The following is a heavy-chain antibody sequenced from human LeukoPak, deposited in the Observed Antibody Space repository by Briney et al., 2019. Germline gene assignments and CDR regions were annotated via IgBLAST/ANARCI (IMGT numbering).Heavy chain of an antibody. J-gene: IGHJ4*02. Sequence: SETLSLTCTVSGGSISSYYWSWIRQPPGKGLEWIGYIYYSGSTNYNPSLKSRVTISVDTSKNQFSLKLSSVTAADTAVYYCARSRRSFGSDQRNYFDYWGQGTLVTLSS. D-gene: IGHD3-10*01. CDR3: ARSRRSFGSDQRNYFDY. CDR2: IYYSGST. CDR1: GGSISSYY. V-gene: IGHV4-59*01.